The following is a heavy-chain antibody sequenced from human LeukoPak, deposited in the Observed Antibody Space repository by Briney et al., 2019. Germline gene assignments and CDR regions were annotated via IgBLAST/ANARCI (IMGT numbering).Heavy chain of an antibody. Sequence: VASVKVSCKASGYTFTSYGISWVRQAPGQGLEWMGWISAYNGNTNYAQKLQGRVTMTTDTSTSTAYMELRSLRSDDTAVYYCARGYYDILTGYHGPFGYWGQGTLVTVSS. J-gene: IGHJ4*02. CDR3: ARGYYDILTGYHGPFGY. CDR1: GYTFTSYG. V-gene: IGHV1-18*01. D-gene: IGHD3-9*01. CDR2: ISAYNGNT.